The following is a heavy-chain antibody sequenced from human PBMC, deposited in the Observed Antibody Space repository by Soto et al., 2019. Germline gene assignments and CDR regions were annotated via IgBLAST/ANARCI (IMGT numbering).Heavy chain of an antibody. CDR2: IKQDGSEK. V-gene: IGHV3-7*01. CDR3: ARGEAIGDDP. CDR1: GLTFSSYW. D-gene: IGHD3-10*01. J-gene: IGHJ5*02. Sequence: EVQLVESGGGLAQPGGSLRLSCAASGLTFSSYWMTWVRQAPGKGLEWVANIKQDGSEKYYVDSVKGRFTISRDNAKNSLYLQMNNRIVEDTAVYYCARGEAIGDDPWGHGTLVTVSS.